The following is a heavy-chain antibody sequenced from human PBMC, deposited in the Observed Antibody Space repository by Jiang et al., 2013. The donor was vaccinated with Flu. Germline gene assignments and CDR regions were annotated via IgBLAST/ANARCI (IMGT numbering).Heavy chain of an antibody. CDR1: GYTFTDYY. CDR2: VDPVDGEA. CDR3: ATLSGRLTTSGVVSSDH. V-gene: IGHV1-69-2*01. D-gene: IGHD3-3*01. J-gene: IGHJ4*02. Sequence: GAEVKKPGATVKISCKVSGYTFTDYYMHWVRQAPGKGLEWMGLVDPVDGEARYAERFQGRVTMTADTSIDTAYMQLRSLRSEDTALYYCATLSGRLTTSGVVSSDHWGQG.